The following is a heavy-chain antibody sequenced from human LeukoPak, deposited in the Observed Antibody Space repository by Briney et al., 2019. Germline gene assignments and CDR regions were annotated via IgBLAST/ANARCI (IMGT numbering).Heavy chain of an antibody. CDR1: GGSINSGGYY. D-gene: IGHD3-10*01. J-gene: IGHJ4*02. CDR2: IFYSGST. V-gene: IGHV4-31*03. CDR3: ARVNVLRGQGFDY. Sequence: PSETLSLTCTVSGGSINSGGYYWSWIRQHPGKGLEWIGYIFYSGSTYYNPSLKSRVTISVDTSKNQFSLKLSSVTAADTAVYYCARVNVLRGQGFDYWGQGTLVTVSS.